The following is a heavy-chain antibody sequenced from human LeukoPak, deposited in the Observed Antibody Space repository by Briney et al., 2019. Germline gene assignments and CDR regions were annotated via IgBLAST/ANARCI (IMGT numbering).Heavy chain of an antibody. J-gene: IGHJ4*02. V-gene: IGHV4-34*01. CDR2: ISHSGST. Sequence: PSETLSLTCAVYGGSFSGYYWSWIRQPPGKGLEWIGEISHSGSTNYNPSLKSRVTISVDTSKNQFSLKLSSVTAADTAVYYCARGGRKGYCSSTSCQGAFDYWGQGTLVTVSS. D-gene: IGHD2-2*01. CDR1: GGSFSGYY. CDR3: ARGGRKGYCSSTSCQGAFDY.